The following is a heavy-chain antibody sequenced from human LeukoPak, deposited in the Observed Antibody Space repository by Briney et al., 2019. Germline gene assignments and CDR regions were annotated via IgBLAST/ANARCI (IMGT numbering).Heavy chain of an antibody. CDR2: FDPEDGET. J-gene: IGHJ4*02. CDR1: GYTLTELS. Sequence: ASVKVSCKVSGYTLTELSMHWVRQAPGKGLEWMGGFDPEDGETIYAQKFQGRVTTTEDTSTDTAYMELSSPRSEDTAVYYCATDPLPTLPIGVPLSGWGQGTLVTVSS. D-gene: IGHD3-3*01. CDR3: ATDPLPTLPIGVPLSG. V-gene: IGHV1-24*01.